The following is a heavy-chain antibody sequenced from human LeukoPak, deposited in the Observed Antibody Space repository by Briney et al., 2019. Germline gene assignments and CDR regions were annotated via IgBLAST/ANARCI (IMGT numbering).Heavy chain of an antibody. CDR1: GYTLTELS. D-gene: IGHD2-2*02. Sequence: ASVKVSCKVSGYTLTELSMHWVRQAPGKGLEWMGGFDPEDGETIYAQKFQGRVTMTEDTSTDTAYMELSSLRSEDTAVYYCATDPYCSSTSCYTGGFDYWGQGTLATVSS. CDR2: FDPEDGET. CDR3: ATDPYCSSTSCYTGGFDY. V-gene: IGHV1-24*01. J-gene: IGHJ4*02.